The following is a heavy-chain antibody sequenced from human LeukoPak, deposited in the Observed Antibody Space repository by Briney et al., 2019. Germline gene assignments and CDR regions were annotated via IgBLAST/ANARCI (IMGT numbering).Heavy chain of an antibody. V-gene: IGHV4-61*01. CDR2: IYYSGSI. D-gene: IGHD3-3*02. CDR3: ASAHFWSGYYHLDY. CDR1: AYSISSSYY. J-gene: IGHJ4*02. Sequence: SETLSLTCIVSAYSISSSYYWSWIRQPPGKGLEWIGYIYYSGSIKYNPSLKSRVTISVDTSKNQFSLKLNSVTAADTAVYYCASAHFWSGYYHLDYWGQGTLVTVSS.